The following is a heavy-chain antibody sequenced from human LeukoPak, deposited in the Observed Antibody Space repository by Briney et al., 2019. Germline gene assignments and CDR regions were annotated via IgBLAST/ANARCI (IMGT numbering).Heavy chain of an antibody. CDR1: GFRFSDYW. CDR2: IKLDGSEK. CDR3: ARESIGAFDI. J-gene: IGHJ3*02. V-gene: IGHV3-7*01. Sequence: GGSLRLSCAASGFRFSDYWMTWVRQAPGKGLEWVANIKLDGSEKYYVDSVKGRFTISRDNAKNSLYLQMNGLRADDTAVYYCARESIGAFDIWGQGTMVTVSS. D-gene: IGHD3-10*01.